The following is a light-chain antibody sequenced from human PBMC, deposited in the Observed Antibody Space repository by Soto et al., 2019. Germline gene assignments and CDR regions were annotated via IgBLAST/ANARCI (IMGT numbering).Light chain of an antibody. CDR2: EDN. CDR3: GTWDSSLSVFV. Sequence: QSALTQPPSVSAAPGQKVTFSCSGSSSKIGKNYVSWYQQVPGTAPKLLIYEDNKRRSGIPDRFSGSKSGTSATLGITGLQTGDEADYYCGTWDSSLSVFVFGTGTKVNVL. J-gene: IGLJ1*01. V-gene: IGLV1-51*02. CDR1: SSKIGKNY.